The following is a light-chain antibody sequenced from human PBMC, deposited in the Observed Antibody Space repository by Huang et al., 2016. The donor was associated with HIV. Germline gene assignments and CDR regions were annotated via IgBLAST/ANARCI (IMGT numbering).Light chain of an antibody. Sequence: DIVMTQSPLSLPVAPGEPASITCRSSQSLLNRNALNYLDWFLQKTGQSPQLLIYLGSNRASGAPDGFSGSGSATNVTLRISGVEAEDVGVYYCMQALQTPYTFGQGTKLEIK. CDR1: QSLLNRNALNY. J-gene: IGKJ2*01. CDR3: MQALQTPYT. V-gene: IGKV2-28*01. CDR2: LGS.